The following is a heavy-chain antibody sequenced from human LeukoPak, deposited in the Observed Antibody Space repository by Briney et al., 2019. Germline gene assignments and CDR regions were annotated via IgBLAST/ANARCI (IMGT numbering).Heavy chain of an antibody. CDR2: ISGYNGNT. CDR3: ARDLGPYTGSYYSYYHYMDV. D-gene: IGHD1-26*01. Sequence: ASVRVSCKAYGYNFATSGIGWVRQAPGQGLEWLGWISGYNGNTKPAPKLQGRVTMTTDTSTDTAYLELGSLRVDDTAIYYCARDLGPYTGSYYSYYHYMDVWGEGTSVTVSS. V-gene: IGHV1-18*01. J-gene: IGHJ6*03. CDR1: GYNFATSG.